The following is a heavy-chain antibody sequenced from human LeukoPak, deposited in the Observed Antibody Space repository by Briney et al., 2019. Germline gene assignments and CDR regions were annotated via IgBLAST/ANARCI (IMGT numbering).Heavy chain of an antibody. CDR2: ISSSSSYI. Sequence: GGSLRLSCAASGFTFSSYSMNWVRQAPGKELEWVSSISSSSSYIYYADSVKGRFTISRDNAKNSLYLQMNSLRAEDTAVYYCASSGSYPLYYFDYWGQGTLVTVSS. J-gene: IGHJ4*02. CDR3: ASSGSYPLYYFDY. D-gene: IGHD1-26*01. CDR1: GFTFSSYS. V-gene: IGHV3-21*01.